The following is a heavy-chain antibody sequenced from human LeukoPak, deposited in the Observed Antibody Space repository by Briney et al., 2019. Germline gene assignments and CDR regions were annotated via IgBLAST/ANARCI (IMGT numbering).Heavy chain of an antibody. V-gene: IGHV3-48*03. D-gene: IGHD6-19*01. CDR1: GFTFSSYE. J-gene: IGHJ4*02. CDR3: ASDLYSSGWYYFDY. CDR2: ISSSGSTI. Sequence: GGSLRLSCAASGFTFSSYEMNWVRQAPGKGLEWVSCISSSGSTIYYADSVKGRFTISRDNAKNSLYLQMNSLRAEDTAVYYCASDLYSSGWYYFDYWGQGTLVTVSS.